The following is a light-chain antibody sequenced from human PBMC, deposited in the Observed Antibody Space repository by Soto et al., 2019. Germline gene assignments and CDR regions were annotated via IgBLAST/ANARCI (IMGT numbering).Light chain of an antibody. CDR1: QSVSSSY. CDR2: DAS. Sequence: DIVLTQSPATLSLSPGERATLSCRASQSVSSSYLAWYQQKPGLAPRLLIYDASRRAAGIPDRFSGSGSGTAVSHTISRREPEDFGVYYWCEYGSSPHTFGRGTKLEIK. CDR3: CEYGSSPHT. J-gene: IGKJ2*01. V-gene: IGKV3D-20*01.